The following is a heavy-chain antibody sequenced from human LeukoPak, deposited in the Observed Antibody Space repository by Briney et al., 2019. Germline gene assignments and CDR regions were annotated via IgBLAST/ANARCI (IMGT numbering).Heavy chain of an antibody. V-gene: IGHV1-8*01. Sequence: ASVKVSCKASGYTFTSYDINWVRQATGQGLEWMGWMNPNSGNTGYAQKFQGRVTMTRNTSISTAYMELSSLRSEDTAAYYCARGVDMWIQLSLDYWGQGTLVTVSS. CDR3: ARGVDMWIQLSLDY. D-gene: IGHD5-18*01. CDR1: GYTFTSYD. J-gene: IGHJ4*02. CDR2: MNPNSGNT.